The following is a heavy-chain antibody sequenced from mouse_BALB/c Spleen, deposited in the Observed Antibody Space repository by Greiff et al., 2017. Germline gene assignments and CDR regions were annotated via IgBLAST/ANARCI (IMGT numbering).Heavy chain of an antibody. D-gene: IGHD2-14*01. Sequence: VKVVESGPGLVAPSQSLSITCTVSGFSLTSYGVHWVRQPPGKGLEWLGVIWAGGSTNYNSALMSRLSISKDNSKSQVFLKMNSLQTDDTAMYYCARDRYRYDGYAMDYWGQGTSVTVSS. CDR2: IWAGGST. V-gene: IGHV2-9*02. CDR3: ARDRYRYDGYAMDY. J-gene: IGHJ4*01. CDR1: GFSLTSYG.